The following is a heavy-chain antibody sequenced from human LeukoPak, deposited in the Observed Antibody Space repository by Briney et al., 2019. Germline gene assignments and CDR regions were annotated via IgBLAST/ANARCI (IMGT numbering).Heavy chain of an antibody. V-gene: IGHV4-4*07. CDR3: AGGTVAFLPFDY. Sequence: SETLSLTCTVSGGSISSYYWSWIRQPAEKGLEWIGRIYASGSTNYNPSLKSRVTMSVDTSKNQFSLKLSSVTAADTAVYYCAGGTVAFLPFDYWGQGTLVTVSS. J-gene: IGHJ4*02. D-gene: IGHD4-23*01. CDR1: GGSISSYY. CDR2: IYASGST.